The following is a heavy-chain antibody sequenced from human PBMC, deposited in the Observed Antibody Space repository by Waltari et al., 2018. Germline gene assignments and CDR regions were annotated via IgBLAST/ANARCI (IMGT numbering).Heavy chain of an antibody. CDR1: GFTFSSHG. CDR3: AKDRLSDARGTYSFGTDV. D-gene: IGHD3-10*02. J-gene: IGHJ6*02. CDR2: IVYDGSQK. Sequence: QVQLVESGAGVVQPGRSLRLSCAVSGFTFSSHGMHWVSQAPGKGLEWVAVIVYDGSQKYYADSVKGRFTISRDNSKSTMYLQMNSLRSDDTAVYFCAKDRLSDARGTYSFGTDVWGQGTTVTVS. V-gene: IGHV3-30*18.